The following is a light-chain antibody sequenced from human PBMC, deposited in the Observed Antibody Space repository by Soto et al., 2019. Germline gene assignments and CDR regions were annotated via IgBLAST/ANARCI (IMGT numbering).Light chain of an antibody. CDR2: DVT. J-gene: IGLJ1*01. CDR3: SSYISSGLYV. V-gene: IGLV2-14*01. CDR1: SSDVGGYNY. Sequence: QSVLTQPASVSGSPGQSITISCTGTSSDVGGYNYVSWYQQYPGKAPKLMIYDVTNRPSGVSNRFSGSKSGNTASLTISGLQAEVEADYYCSSYISSGLYVFGAGTKVTVL.